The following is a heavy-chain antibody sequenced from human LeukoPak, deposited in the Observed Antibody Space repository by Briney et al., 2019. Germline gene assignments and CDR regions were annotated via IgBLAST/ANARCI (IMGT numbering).Heavy chain of an antibody. D-gene: IGHD6-13*01. V-gene: IGHV1-18*01. Sequence: GASVKVSCKASGYTFTSYGISWVRQAPGQGLEWMGWISAYNGNTNYAQKLQGRVTMTTDTSTSTAYMELRSLRSDDTAVYYCARAGPRARIALSVFQHRGQGTLVTVSS. J-gene: IGHJ1*01. CDR2: ISAYNGNT. CDR3: ARAGPRARIALSVFQH. CDR1: GYTFTSYG.